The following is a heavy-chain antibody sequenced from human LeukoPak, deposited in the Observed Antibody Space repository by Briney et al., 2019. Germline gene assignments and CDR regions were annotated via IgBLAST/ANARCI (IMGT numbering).Heavy chain of an antibody. V-gene: IGHV1-3*03. Sequence: ASVKVSCKASGYTFTSYAMHWVRQAPGQRLEWMGWINAGNGNTKYSQEFQGRVTITRDTFASTAYMELSSLRSEDMAVYYCARGPVYCSGGSCYSWFDPWGQGTLVTVSS. CDR3: ARGPVYCSGGSCYSWFDP. CDR2: INAGNGNT. CDR1: GYTFTSYA. J-gene: IGHJ5*02. D-gene: IGHD2-15*01.